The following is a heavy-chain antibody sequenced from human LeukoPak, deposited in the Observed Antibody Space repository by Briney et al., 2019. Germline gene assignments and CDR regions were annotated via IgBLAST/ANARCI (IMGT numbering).Heavy chain of an antibody. J-gene: IGHJ4*02. CDR1: GGSISGSY. CDR3: AGGSDSSSWYFY. V-gene: IGHV4-4*07. Sequence: SESLSLTCSVSGGSISGSYWSWIRQPAGKGLEWIGRISASGNTFYNPSLKSRVTISVDTSKNQFSLKLSSVTAADTAVYYCAGGSDSSSWYFYWGQGTLVTVSS. D-gene: IGHD6-13*01. CDR2: ISASGNT.